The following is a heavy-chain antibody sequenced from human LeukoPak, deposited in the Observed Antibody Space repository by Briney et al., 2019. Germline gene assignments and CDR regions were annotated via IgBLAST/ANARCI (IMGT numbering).Heavy chain of an antibody. CDR3: ARGSVNLWSGYYYYYYYMDV. D-gene: IGHD3-3*01. CDR1: GGSFSGYY. Sequence: SETLSLTCAVYGGSFSGYYWSWIRQPPGKGLEWIGEINHSGSTNYNPSLKSRVTISVDTSKNQFSLKLSSVTAADTAVYYCARGSVNLWSGYYYYYYYMDVWGKGTTVTVSS. CDR2: INHSGST. J-gene: IGHJ6*03. V-gene: IGHV4-34*01.